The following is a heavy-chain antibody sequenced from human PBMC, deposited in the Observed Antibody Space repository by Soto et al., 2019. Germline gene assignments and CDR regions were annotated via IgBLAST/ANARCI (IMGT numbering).Heavy chain of an antibody. D-gene: IGHD1-26*01. Sequence: GGSLRLSCAAPGFTFSSYGMHWVRQAPGKGLEWVAVISYDGSNKYYADSVKGRFTISRDNSKNTLYLQMNSLRAEDTAVYYCAKEAGGSYAYFDYWGQGTLVTVSS. CDR1: GFTFSSYG. CDR2: ISYDGSNK. V-gene: IGHV3-30*18. CDR3: AKEAGGSYAYFDY. J-gene: IGHJ4*02.